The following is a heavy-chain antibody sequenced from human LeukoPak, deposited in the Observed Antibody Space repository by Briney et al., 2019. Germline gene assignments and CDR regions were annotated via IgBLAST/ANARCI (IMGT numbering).Heavy chain of an antibody. J-gene: IGHJ5*02. CDR1: GGSISSSSYY. D-gene: IGHD3-10*01. CDR2: IYYSGST. CDR3: ARGGGYGSGSYYPLSFDP. V-gene: IGHV4-61*01. Sequence: SSETLSLTCTVSGGSISSSSYYWSWIRQPPGKGLEWIAYIYYSGSTNYNPSLTTRVTISVDTSKNQFSLTLSSVTAADTAVYYCARGGGYGSGSYYPLSFDPWGQGTLVTVSS.